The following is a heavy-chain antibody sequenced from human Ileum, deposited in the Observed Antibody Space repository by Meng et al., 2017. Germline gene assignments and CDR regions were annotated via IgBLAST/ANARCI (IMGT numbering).Heavy chain of an antibody. Sequence: QVQLVQSGAEVKKSGASVQVCCKASGYTFTSTNYGISWMRQAPGQGLEWMGWVSTYNDDTNHVQKFQDRVTMTTDTSTSTVYMELRSLRSDDTAVYYCARDQIGDYVWDYWGQGTLVTVSS. V-gene: IGHV1-18*01. CDR2: VSTYNDDT. CDR1: GYTFTSTNYG. J-gene: IGHJ4*02. CDR3: ARDQIGDYVWDY. D-gene: IGHD4-17*01.